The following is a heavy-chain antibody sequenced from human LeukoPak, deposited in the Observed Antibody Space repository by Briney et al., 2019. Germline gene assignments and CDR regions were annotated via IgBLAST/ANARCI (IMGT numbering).Heavy chain of an antibody. CDR3: ARVGNLQYQNWFDP. J-gene: IGHJ5*02. CDR2: INHSGST. CDR1: GGSFSGYY. Sequence: SETLSLTCAVYGGSFSGYYWSWIRQPPGKGLEWIGEINHSGSTNYNPSLKSRVTISVDTSKNQFSLKLSSVTAADTAVYYCARVGNLQYQNWFDPWGQGTLVTVSS. D-gene: IGHD2-2*01. V-gene: IGHV4-34*01.